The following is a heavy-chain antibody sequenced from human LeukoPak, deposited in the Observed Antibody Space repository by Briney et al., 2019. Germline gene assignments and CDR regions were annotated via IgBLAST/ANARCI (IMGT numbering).Heavy chain of an antibody. CDR3: AKDISGYNWNYGAFDY. Sequence: GRSLRLSCAASGFTFSSYGMHWVRRAPGKGLEWVAVISYDGSNKYYADSVKGRFTISRDNSKNTLYLQMNSLRAEDTAVYYCAKDISGYNWNYGAFDYWGQGTLVTVSS. J-gene: IGHJ4*02. V-gene: IGHV3-30*18. CDR2: ISYDGSNK. D-gene: IGHD1-7*01. CDR1: GFTFSSYG.